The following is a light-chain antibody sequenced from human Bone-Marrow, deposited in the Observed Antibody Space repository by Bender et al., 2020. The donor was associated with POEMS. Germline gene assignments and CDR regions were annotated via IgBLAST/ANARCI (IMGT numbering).Light chain of an antibody. Sequence: QSALTQPASVSGSPGQSITISCTGTSSDVGNYNLVSWYQHHPGKAPKLMIYEASKRPSGVSNRFSGSKSGNTASLTVSGLRAEDEADYYCSSYAGSTNFVIFGGGTKLTVL. J-gene: IGLJ2*01. CDR1: SSDVGNYNL. V-gene: IGLV2-14*02. CDR2: EAS. CDR3: SSYAGSTNFVI.